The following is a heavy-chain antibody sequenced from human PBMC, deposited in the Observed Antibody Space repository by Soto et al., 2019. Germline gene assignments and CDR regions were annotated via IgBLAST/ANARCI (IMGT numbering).Heavy chain of an antibody. J-gene: IGHJ3*02. D-gene: IGHD3-10*01. CDR1: GFTFSSYE. CDR3: AREIELPKYNDAFDI. CDR2: ISSSGSTI. Sequence: GGSLRLSCAASGFTFSSYEMNWVRQAPGKGLEWVSYISSSGSTIYYADSVKGRFTISRDNAKNSLYPQMNSLRAEDTAVYYCAREIELPKYNDAFDIWGQGTMVTVSS. V-gene: IGHV3-48*03.